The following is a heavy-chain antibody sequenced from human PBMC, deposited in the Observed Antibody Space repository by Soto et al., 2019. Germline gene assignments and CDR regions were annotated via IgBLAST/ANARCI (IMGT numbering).Heavy chain of an antibody. Sequence: EVQLVESGGGLVQPGRSLRLSCTASGFTFGDYAMSWVRQAPGKGLEWVGFIRSKAYGGTTEYAASVKGRFTISRDDSKSIAYLQMNSLKTEDTAVYYCTRDLRWNRNYYYYGMDVWGQGTTVTVSS. CDR3: TRDLRWNRNYYYYGMDV. V-gene: IGHV3-49*04. CDR2: IRSKAYGGTT. CDR1: GFTFGDYA. J-gene: IGHJ6*02. D-gene: IGHD1-1*01.